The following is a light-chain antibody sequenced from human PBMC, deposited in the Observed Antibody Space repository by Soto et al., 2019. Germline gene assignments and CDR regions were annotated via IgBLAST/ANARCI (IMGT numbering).Light chain of an antibody. CDR2: AVS. CDR1: SSDVGGYKY. Sequence: QSVLTQPPSASGSPGQSVTISCTGTSSDVGGYKYVSWYQQYPGKAPKLMIYAVSERPSGVPDRFSGSKSGNTASLTVSGFQAEDEADYYCSSYAGSNNYVFGTGTKVTVL. V-gene: IGLV2-8*01. J-gene: IGLJ1*01. CDR3: SSYAGSNNYV.